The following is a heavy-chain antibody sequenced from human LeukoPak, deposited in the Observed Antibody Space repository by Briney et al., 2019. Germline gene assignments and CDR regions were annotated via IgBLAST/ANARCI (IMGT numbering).Heavy chain of an antibody. CDR2: ISGDGGST. CDR1: GFTFDDYA. CDR3: AKVDAYCGGDCPADYYYYYMDV. V-gene: IGHV3-43*02. D-gene: IGHD2-21*02. Sequence: PGGSLRLPCAASGFTFDDYAMHWVRQAPGKGLEWVSLISGDGGSTYYADSVKGRFTISRDNSKNSLYLQMNSLRTEDTALYYCAKVDAYCGGDCPADYYYYYMDVWGKGTTVTVS. J-gene: IGHJ6*03.